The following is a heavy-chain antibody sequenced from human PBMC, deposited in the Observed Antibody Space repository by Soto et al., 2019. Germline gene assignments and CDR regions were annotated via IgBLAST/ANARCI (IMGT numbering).Heavy chain of an antibody. V-gene: IGHV1-18*01. CDR1: GDTFTNFG. D-gene: IGHD3-10*01. CDR2: IATYNTNR. J-gene: IGHJ5*02. Sequence: HLVQSGPEVKKPGASVTVSCKTSGDTFTNFGLSWVRQAPGQGLEWMGWIATYNTNRNYAQKFQGRLTLTTDTSTSTAYMELKSLGYDDTAVYYCASVLRGVVNWFDPWGQGTLVTVSS. CDR3: ASVLRGVVNWFDP.